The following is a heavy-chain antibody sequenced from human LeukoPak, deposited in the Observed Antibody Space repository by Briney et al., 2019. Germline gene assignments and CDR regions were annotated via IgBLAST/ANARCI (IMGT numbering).Heavy chain of an antibody. D-gene: IGHD4-17*01. CDR1: GYTFTSYY. CDR3: ARATTATFDY. CDR2: INPNSGGT. J-gene: IGHJ4*02. Sequence: ASVKVSCKASGYTFTSYYMHWVRQAPGQGLEWMGIINPNSGGTNYAQKFQGRVTMTRDTFISTAYMELSRLRSDDTAVYYCARATTATFDYWGQGTLVTVSS. V-gene: IGHV1-2*02.